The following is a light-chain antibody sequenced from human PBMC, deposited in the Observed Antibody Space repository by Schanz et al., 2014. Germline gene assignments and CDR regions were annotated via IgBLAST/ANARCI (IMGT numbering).Light chain of an antibody. J-gene: IGLJ3*02. CDR2: DDI. CDR3: CSYAGSTTYWL. Sequence: QSALTQPPSASGSPGQSVTISCTGTSSDVGSYNLVSWYQQHPGKAPKLMIYDDIKRPSGVSNRFSGARSGNTASLTISGLQAEDEADYYCCSYAGSTTYWLFGGGTKLTVL. V-gene: IGLV2-23*01. CDR1: SSDVGSYNL.